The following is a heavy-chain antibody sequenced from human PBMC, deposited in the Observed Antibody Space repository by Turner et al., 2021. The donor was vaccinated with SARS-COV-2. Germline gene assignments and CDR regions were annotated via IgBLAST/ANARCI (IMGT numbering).Heavy chain of an antibody. CDR2: IYSGGST. Sequence: GGSLRLSCAASGFTVSSNYMSWVRQAPGKGLEWVSVIYSGGSTYYAASVKGRFTISRDNSKNTLYLQMNSLRAEDTAVYYCARDGAWKPEGMDVWGQGTTVTVSS. CDR1: GFTVSSNY. CDR3: ARDGAWKPEGMDV. D-gene: IGHD1-1*01. J-gene: IGHJ6*02. V-gene: IGHV3-53*01.